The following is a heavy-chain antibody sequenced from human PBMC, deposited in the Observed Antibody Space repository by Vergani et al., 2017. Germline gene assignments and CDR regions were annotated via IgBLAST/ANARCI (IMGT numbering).Heavy chain of an antibody. Sequence: EVQLVESGGGIEKPGGSLRLSCVASGFSFRNAWMNWVRRTPGKGLEWVGRIKSTFDRGTTDYAAAVKGKFTISRDDSKNTLFLQMNGLKTEDIGVYYCTTDPRYCGDGSCYRLKDHHYYGMDVWGQGTTVTVSS. CDR3: TTDPRYCGDGSCYRLKDHHYYGMDV. V-gene: IGHV3-15*07. J-gene: IGHJ6*02. CDR2: IKSTFDRGTT. D-gene: IGHD2-21*01. CDR1: GFSFRNAW.